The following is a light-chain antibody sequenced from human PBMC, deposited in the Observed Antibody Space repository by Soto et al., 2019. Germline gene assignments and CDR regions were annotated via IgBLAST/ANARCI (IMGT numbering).Light chain of an antibody. CDR1: QSLISGY. Sequence: EIVLTQSPGTLSLPPGERATLSCRASQSLISGYLAWYQQKPGQAPRLLIYGPSSRATGIPDRFSGSGSGTDFTLTVNRLEPEDFAVYYCQQYGGSTTFGGGTKVEIK. V-gene: IGKV3-20*01. CDR2: GPS. J-gene: IGKJ4*01. CDR3: QQYGGSTT.